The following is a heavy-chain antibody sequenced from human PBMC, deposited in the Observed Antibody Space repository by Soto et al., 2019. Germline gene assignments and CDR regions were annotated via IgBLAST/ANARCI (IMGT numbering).Heavy chain of an antibody. CDR3: ARQKSSDYPDY. J-gene: IGHJ4*02. Sequence: PSETQSLTCTVSGGSISSSSYYWGWIRQPPGKGLEWIGSIYYSGSTYYNPSLKSRVTISVDTSKNQFSLKLSSVTAADTAVYYCARQKSSDYPDYWGQGTLVTVSS. CDR1: GGSISSSSYY. CDR2: IYYSGST. V-gene: IGHV4-39*01.